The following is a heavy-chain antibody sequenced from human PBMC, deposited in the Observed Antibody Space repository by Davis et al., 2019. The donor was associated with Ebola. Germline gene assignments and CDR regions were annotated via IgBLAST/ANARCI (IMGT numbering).Heavy chain of an antibody. D-gene: IGHD5-24*01. Sequence: GESLKISFAASCFTFSQAWMNWVRPAPGKGLEGVGRIKSKTDGGTIDYAAPVKGRFTISRDDSKNTLYLQMNSLKTEDTAVYYCTTGAVEMLDSWGQGTLVTVSS. V-gene: IGHV3-15*07. J-gene: IGHJ4*02. CDR3: TTGAVEMLDS. CDR2: IKSKTDGGTI. CDR1: CFTFSQAW.